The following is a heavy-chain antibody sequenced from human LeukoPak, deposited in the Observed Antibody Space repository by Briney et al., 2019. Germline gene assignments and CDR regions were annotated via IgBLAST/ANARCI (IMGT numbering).Heavy chain of an antibody. CDR2: INHSGST. CDR1: GGSFSGYY. J-gene: IGHJ6*02. D-gene: IGHD2-2*02. V-gene: IGHV4-34*01. CDR3: ARGGYCSSTSCYTGRGTPRAGMDV. Sequence: SETLSLTCAVYGGSFSGYYWSWIRQPPGKGLEWIGEINHSGSTNYNPSLKSRVTISVDTSKNQFSLKLSSVTAADTAVYYCARGGYCSSTSCYTGRGTPRAGMDVWGQGTTVTVSS.